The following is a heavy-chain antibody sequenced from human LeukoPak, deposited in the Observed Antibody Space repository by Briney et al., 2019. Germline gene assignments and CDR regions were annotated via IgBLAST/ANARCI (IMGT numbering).Heavy chain of an antibody. V-gene: IGHV3-23*01. D-gene: IGHD2-2*01. J-gene: IGHJ4*02. CDR1: GFTFSSYA. CDR2: ISGSGGST. Sequence: PGGSLRLSCAASGFTFSSYAMSWVRQAPGKGLEWVSAISGSGGSTYYADSVKGRFTISRDNSKNTLYPQMNSLRAEDTAVYYCARDRNRAIVPASGFDYWGQGTLVTVSS. CDR3: ARDRNRAIVPASGFDY.